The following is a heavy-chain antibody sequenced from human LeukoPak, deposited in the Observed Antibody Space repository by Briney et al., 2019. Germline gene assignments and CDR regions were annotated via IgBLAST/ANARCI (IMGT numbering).Heavy chain of an antibody. V-gene: IGHV3-53*01. J-gene: IGHJ4*02. CDR3: ARDLHPSGWSDFDY. CDR2: IYSGGST. CDR1: GFTVSSNY. Sequence: GGSLRLSCAASGFTVSSNYMSWVRQAPGKGLEWVSVIYSGGSTYYADSVKGRFTISRDNSKNTLYLQMNSLRAEDAAVYYCARDLHPSGWSDFDYWGQGTLVTVSS. D-gene: IGHD6-19*01.